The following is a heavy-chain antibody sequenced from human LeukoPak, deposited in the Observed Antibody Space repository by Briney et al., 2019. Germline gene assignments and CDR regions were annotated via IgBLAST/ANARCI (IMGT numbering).Heavy chain of an antibody. CDR1: GYTFTSYG. V-gene: IGHV1-18*01. Sequence: GASVKVPCKASGYTFTSYGISWVRQAPGQGLEWMGWISAYNGNTNYAQKLQGRVTMTTDTSTSTAYMELRSLRSDDTAVYYCAREQWLVRDIYYYYGMDVWGQGTTVTVSS. D-gene: IGHD6-19*01. CDR2: ISAYNGNT. J-gene: IGHJ6*02. CDR3: AREQWLVRDIYYYYGMDV.